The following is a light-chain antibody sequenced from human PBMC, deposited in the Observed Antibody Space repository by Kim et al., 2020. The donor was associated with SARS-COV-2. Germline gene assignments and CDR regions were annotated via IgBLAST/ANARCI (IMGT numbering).Light chain of an antibody. V-gene: IGLV2-14*03. J-gene: IGLJ1*01. CDR3: SSYTGSSTLYV. CDR1: SSDVGGYNY. CDR2: DVS. Sequence: QSALTQPASVSGSPGQSLTISCTGTSSDVGGYNYVSWYQQHPGKAPKLMIYDVSNRPSGVSNRFSGSKSGNTASLTISGLQAEDEADYYCSSYTGSSTLYVFGGGTQVTVL.